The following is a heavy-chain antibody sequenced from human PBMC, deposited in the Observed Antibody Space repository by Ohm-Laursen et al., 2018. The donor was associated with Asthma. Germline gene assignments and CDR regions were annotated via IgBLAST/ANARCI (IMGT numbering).Heavy chain of an antibody. Sequence: SSLRLSCAASGFTFSSYAMHWVRQAPGKGLEWVAVISYDGSNKYYADSVKGRFTISRDNSKNMVYLQMNSPRPDDTAVYYCARDVMEWYLPAFDFWGQGTLVTVSS. CDR2: ISYDGSNK. D-gene: IGHD3-3*01. J-gene: IGHJ4*02. CDR1: GFTFSSYA. V-gene: IGHV3-30-3*01. CDR3: ARDVMEWYLPAFDF.